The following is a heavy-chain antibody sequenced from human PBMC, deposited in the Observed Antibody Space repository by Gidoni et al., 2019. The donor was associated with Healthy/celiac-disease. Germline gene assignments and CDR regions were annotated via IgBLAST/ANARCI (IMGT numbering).Heavy chain of an antibody. CDR1: GGSFSGYY. Sequence: QVQLQQWGAGLLKPSETLFLTCAVYGGSFSGYYWSWIRQPPGKGLEWIGEINHSGSTNYNPSLKSRVTISVDTSKNQFSLKLSSVTAADTAVYYCARGAIFGDYIWGSYRYNGQNLLFDYWGQGTLVTVSS. J-gene: IGHJ4*02. CDR3: ARGAIFGDYIWGSYRYNGQNLLFDY. V-gene: IGHV4-34*01. CDR2: INHSGST. D-gene: IGHD3-16*02.